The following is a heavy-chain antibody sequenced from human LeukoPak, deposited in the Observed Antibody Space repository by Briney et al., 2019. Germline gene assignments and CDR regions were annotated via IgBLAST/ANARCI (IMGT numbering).Heavy chain of an antibody. J-gene: IGHJ4*02. D-gene: IGHD2-2*01. CDR2: INPNSGGT. V-gene: IGHV1-2*02. CDR3: ARTRYCSSTSCYARYFDY. Sequence: ASVKVSCKASGYTFTGYYMHWVRQAPGQGLEWMGWINPNSGGTNYAQKFQGRVTMTRDTSISTAYMELSRLRSDDTAVYYCARTRYCSSTSCYARYFDYWGQGTLVTVSS. CDR1: GYTFTGYY.